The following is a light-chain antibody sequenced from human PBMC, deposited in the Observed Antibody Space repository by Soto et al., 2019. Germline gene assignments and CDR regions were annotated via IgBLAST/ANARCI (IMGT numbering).Light chain of an antibody. CDR1: SSDVGSYDR. J-gene: IGLJ1*01. CDR2: EVN. CDR3: SSFTTGTTDV. Sequence: QSGLTQPPSVSGAPGQSVAVSCTGSSSDVGSYDRVSWYQQPPGTAPKLIIYEVNNRPSGVPDRFSGSKSGNTVSLTISGLQAEDGADYYSSSFTTGTTDVFGPGTKVTVL. V-gene: IGLV2-18*02.